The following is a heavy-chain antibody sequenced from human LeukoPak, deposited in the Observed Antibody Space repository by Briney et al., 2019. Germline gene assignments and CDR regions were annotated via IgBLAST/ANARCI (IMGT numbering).Heavy chain of an antibody. CDR1: GFTFSSYA. CDR3: ARGLNSGSDFDY. V-gene: IGHV3-23*01. D-gene: IGHD1-26*01. CDR2: ISGSGGST. Sequence: GGSLRLSCAASGFTFSSYAMSWVRQAPGMGLEWVSAISGSGGSTYYADSVKGRFTISRDNSKNTLYLQMNSLRAEDTAVYYCARGLNSGSDFDYWGQGTLVTVSS. J-gene: IGHJ4*02.